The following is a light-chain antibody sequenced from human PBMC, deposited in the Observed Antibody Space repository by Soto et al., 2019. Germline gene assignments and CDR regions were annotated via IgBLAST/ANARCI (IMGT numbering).Light chain of an antibody. J-gene: IGKJ1*01. V-gene: IGKV1-5*03. CDR1: QSISSW. Sequence: DIQMTQSPSTLSASVGDRVTITCRASQSISSWLAWYRQKPGKAPKILIYKASSLESGVPSRFSGSGSGTEFTLTISSLQPDDFATYYCQQYNSYSRTFGQGTKVDIK. CDR2: KAS. CDR3: QQYNSYSRT.